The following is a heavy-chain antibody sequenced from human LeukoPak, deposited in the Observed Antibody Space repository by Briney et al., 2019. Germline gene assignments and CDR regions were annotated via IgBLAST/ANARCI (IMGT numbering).Heavy chain of an antibody. D-gene: IGHD6-19*01. V-gene: IGHV3-21*01. Sequence: GGSLRLSCAASGFTFSSYSMNWVRQAPGKGLEWVSSISSSSSYIYYADSVKGRFTISRDNAKNSLYLQMNSLRAEDTAVYYCARADSRGWKLDYWGQGTLVTVSS. J-gene: IGHJ4*02. CDR2: ISSSSSYI. CDR1: GFTFSSYS. CDR3: ARADSRGWKLDY.